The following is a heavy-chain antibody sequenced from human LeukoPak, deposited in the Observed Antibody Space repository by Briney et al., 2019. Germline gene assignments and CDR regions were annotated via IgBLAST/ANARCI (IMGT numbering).Heavy chain of an antibody. Sequence: SETLSLTCAVYGGSFSGYYWSWIRQPPGKGLEWIGEINHSGSTNYNPSPKSRVTISVDTSKNQFSLKLSSVTAADTAVYYCARGLIVVVPASKPQRRSWFDPWGQGTLVTVSS. V-gene: IGHV4-34*01. J-gene: IGHJ5*02. CDR3: ARGLIVVVPASKPQRRSWFDP. CDR1: GGSFSGYY. CDR2: INHSGST. D-gene: IGHD2-2*01.